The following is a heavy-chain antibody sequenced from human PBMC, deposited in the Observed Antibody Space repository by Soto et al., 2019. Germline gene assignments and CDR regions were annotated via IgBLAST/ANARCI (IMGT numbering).Heavy chain of an antibody. CDR3: ARGRGSSWQYYFDY. J-gene: IGHJ4*02. CDR2: IYYSGST. V-gene: IGHV4-61*01. Sequence: SETLSLTCTVSGDPVSSGSYYWSWIRQPPGKGLEWIGYIYYSGSTNYNPSLKSRVTISVDTSKNQFSLKLSSVTAADTAVYYCARGRGSSWQYYFDYWGQGTLVTVSS. CDR1: GDPVSSGSYY. D-gene: IGHD6-13*01.